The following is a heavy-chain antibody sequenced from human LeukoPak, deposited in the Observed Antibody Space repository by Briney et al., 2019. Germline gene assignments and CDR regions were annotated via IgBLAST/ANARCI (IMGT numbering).Heavy chain of an antibody. D-gene: IGHD3-16*01. J-gene: IGHJ4*02. V-gene: IGHV1-46*01. Sequence: ASVKVSSKASGYTFTTYYMHWVRQAPGQGLEWMGIINPSGGSTTYAQKFQGRVIMTRDKSTSTVYMELSSLRSDDTAVYYCARMDQWGNRKPFDYWGQGTLVTVSS. CDR1: GYTFTTYY. CDR2: INPSGGST. CDR3: ARMDQWGNRKPFDY.